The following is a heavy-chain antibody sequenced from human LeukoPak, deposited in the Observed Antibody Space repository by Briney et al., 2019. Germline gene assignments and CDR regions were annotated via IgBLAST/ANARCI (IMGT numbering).Heavy chain of an antibody. V-gene: IGHV5-51*01. CDR1: GYSFTSYW. Sequence: GESLKISCQGSGYSFTSYWIGWVRQMPGKGLEWMGIIYPGDSDTRYSPSFQGQVTISADKSISTAYLQWSSLKASDTAMYYCARIGYCSGGSCYSFDYWGQGTLVTVSS. CDR3: ARIGYCSGGSCYSFDY. D-gene: IGHD2-15*01. J-gene: IGHJ4*02. CDR2: IYPGDSDT.